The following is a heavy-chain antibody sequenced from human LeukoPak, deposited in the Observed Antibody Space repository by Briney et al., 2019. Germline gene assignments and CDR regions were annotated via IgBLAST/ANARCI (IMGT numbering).Heavy chain of an antibody. CDR1: GYTFTSYY. CDR2: INPSGGST. Sequence: ASVKVSCKASGYTFTSYYMHWVRQAPGQGLEWMGIINPSGGSTSYAQKFQGRVTMTEDTSTDTAYMELSSLRSEDTAVYYCATDRGGKDYYYYYGMDVWGQGTTVTVSS. D-gene: IGHD4-23*01. J-gene: IGHJ6*02. V-gene: IGHV1-46*01. CDR3: ATDRGGKDYYYYYGMDV.